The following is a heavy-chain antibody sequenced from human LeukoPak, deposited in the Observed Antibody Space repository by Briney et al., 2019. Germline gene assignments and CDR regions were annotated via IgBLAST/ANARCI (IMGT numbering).Heavy chain of an antibody. CDR1: GGSISGHY. Sequence: SETLSLTCTVSGGSISGHYWSWIRQPPGRGLEWIGYIFYSGRTNYNPSLKSRVTMSVDTSKNQFSLQLSSVTAADTAVYYCARLGTYGELSPAFDIWGQGTMVTVSS. D-gene: IGHD3-10*01. CDR2: IFYSGRT. V-gene: IGHV4-59*08. J-gene: IGHJ3*02. CDR3: ARLGTYGELSPAFDI.